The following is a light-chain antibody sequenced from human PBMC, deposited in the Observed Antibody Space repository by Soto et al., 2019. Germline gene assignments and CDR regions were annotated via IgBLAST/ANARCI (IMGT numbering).Light chain of an antibody. CDR3: QQYGSSPFT. Sequence: EIVLTQSPGTLSLSPGERATLSCGASQSVVYNYLAWYQQKGGLAPRLLIYDASRRATGTPDRFSGSGSGTDFTLTISRLEPEDFAVYYCQQYGSSPFTFGPGTKVEIK. V-gene: IGKV3D-20*01. CDR1: QSVVYNY. CDR2: DAS. J-gene: IGKJ3*01.